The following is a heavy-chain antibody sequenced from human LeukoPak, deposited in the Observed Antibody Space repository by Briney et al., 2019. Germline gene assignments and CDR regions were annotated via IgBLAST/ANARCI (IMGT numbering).Heavy chain of an antibody. Sequence: GSLRLSCAASGFTFSSYSMNWVRQAPGKGLEWVSSISSSSSYIYYADSVKGRFTISRDNAKNSLYLQMNRLRAEDTAVYYCARGGRLDAFDIWGQGTMVTVSS. CDR1: GFTFSSYS. V-gene: IGHV3-21*01. J-gene: IGHJ3*02. CDR2: ISSSSSYI. CDR3: ARGGRLDAFDI. D-gene: IGHD3-16*01.